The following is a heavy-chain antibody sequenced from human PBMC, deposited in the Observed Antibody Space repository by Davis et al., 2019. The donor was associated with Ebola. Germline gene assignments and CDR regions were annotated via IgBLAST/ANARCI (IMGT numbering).Heavy chain of an antibody. D-gene: IGHD2-21*02. CDR1: GFTFSNYA. Sequence: PGGSLRLSCAASGFTFSNYAMSWVRQAPGKGLEWVSVITGSGLTTYYADSVKGRFTISRDKSRNTLYLQMNSLRAGDTAVYYCAKEGPYCGGDCYGFFDYWGQGSLVTVSS. CDR2: ITGSGLTT. V-gene: IGHV3-23*01. CDR3: AKEGPYCGGDCYGFFDY. J-gene: IGHJ4*02.